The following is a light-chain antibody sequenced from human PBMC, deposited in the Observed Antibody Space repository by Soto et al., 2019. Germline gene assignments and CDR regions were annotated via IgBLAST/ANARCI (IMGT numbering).Light chain of an antibody. CDR1: QSVSSY. CDR3: QQRSNWRST. Sequence: EIVLTQSPATLSLSPGERATLSCRASQSVSSYLAWYQQKPGQAPRLLIYDASNRATGIPARFSGSGSGTDFTLTIISLEPEEFAVYYCQQRSNWRSTFGQGTKLEIK. V-gene: IGKV3-11*01. CDR2: DAS. J-gene: IGKJ2*01.